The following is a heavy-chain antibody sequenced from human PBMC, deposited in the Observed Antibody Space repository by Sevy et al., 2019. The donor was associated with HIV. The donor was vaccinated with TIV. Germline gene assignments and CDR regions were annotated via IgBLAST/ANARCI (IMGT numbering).Heavy chain of an antibody. CDR3: AKDIIYVVGEAFVI. J-gene: IGHJ3*02. Sequence: GESLKISCAASGFTFSTYAMNWVRQAPGKGLEWVSAIGGSDGGTYYADSVKGRFTISRDNSKNMLYLLMNSLRAEDTAIYYCAKDIIYVVGEAFVIWGQRTMVTVSS. CDR2: IGGSDGGT. D-gene: IGHD2-21*01. V-gene: IGHV3-23*01. CDR1: GFTFSTYA.